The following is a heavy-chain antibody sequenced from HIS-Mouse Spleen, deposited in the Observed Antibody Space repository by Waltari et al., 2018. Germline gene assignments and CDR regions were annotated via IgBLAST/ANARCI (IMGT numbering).Heavy chain of an antibody. CDR1: GYTFTSYD. V-gene: IGHV1-8*01. Sequence: QVQLVQSGAEVKKPGASVKVSCKASGYTFTSYDITWVRQATGQGLEWMGWMKPNNGNTGYAHKFQGRVTMTRNTSISTAYMGLSSLRSEDTAVYYCARGHDYSNYFDYWGQGTLVTVSS. D-gene: IGHD4-4*01. CDR2: MKPNNGNT. CDR3: ARGHDYSNYFDY. J-gene: IGHJ4*02.